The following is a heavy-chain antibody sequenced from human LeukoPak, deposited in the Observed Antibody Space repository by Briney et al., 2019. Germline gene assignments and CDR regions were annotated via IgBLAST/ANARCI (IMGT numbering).Heavy chain of an antibody. V-gene: IGHV4-59*08. CDR2: FYDSRST. J-gene: IGHJ4*02. D-gene: IGHD1-26*01. CDR1: GVSLSSEY. CDR3: ARQKDSGTYPFDY. Sequence: SDTLSLTCTVSGVSLSSEYWSWIRQPPGNQLEGLGGFYDSRSTNYNPSIKRRVTISVDTSKNQFSMKLSSVTAADTAVYYCARQKDSGTYPFDYWGQGTLVTVSS.